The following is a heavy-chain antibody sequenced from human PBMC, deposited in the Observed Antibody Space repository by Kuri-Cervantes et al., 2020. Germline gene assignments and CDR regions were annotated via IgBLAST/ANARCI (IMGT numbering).Heavy chain of an antibody. CDR1: GFTFSSYA. V-gene: IGHV3-30-3*01. D-gene: IGHD1-1*01. Sequence: GWFLRLSCAASGFTFSSYAMHWVRQAPGKGLEWVAVISYDGSNKYYADSVKGRFTISRDNSKNTLYLQMNSLRAADTAVYYCAKDMRYPTDVWGKGTTVTVSS. CDR3: AKDMRYPTDV. J-gene: IGHJ6*04. CDR2: ISYDGSNK.